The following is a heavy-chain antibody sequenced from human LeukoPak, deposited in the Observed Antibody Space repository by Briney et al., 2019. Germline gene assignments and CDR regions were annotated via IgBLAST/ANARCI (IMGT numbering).Heavy chain of an antibody. D-gene: IGHD3-3*01. CDR2: IYYSGST. CDR1: GGSISSYY. V-gene: IGHV4-59*01. Sequence: SETLSLTCTVSGGSISSYYWSWIRQPPGKGLEWIGYIYYSGSTNYNPSLKSRVTISVDTSKNQFSLKLSSVTAADTAVYYCARDLWGGSYYDHWGQGTLVTVSS. J-gene: IGHJ4*02. CDR3: ARDLWGGSYYDH.